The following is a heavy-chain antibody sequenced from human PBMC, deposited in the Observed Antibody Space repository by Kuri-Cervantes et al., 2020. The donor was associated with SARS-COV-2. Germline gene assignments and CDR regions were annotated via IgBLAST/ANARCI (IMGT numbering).Heavy chain of an antibody. CDR2: IYYSGST. D-gene: IGHD6-19*01. Sequence: GSLRLSCTASGGSISSCYWSWIRQPPGKGLEWIGYIYYSGSTYYNPSLKSRVTISVDTSKNQFSLKLSSVTAADTAVYYCARGVGAAVAGTLITIYYYYGMDVWGQGTTVTVSS. V-gene: IGHV4-59*12. CDR3: ARGVGAAVAGTLITIYYYYGMDV. J-gene: IGHJ6*02. CDR1: GGSISSCY.